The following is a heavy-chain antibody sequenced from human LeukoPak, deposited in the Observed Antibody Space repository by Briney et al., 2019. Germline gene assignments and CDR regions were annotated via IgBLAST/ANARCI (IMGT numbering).Heavy chain of an antibody. V-gene: IGHV4-39*01. CDR1: GGSISSSSYY. CDR3: ARHRIAVAVCWFDP. J-gene: IGHJ5*02. D-gene: IGHD6-19*01. CDR2: IYYSGST. Sequence: PSETLSLTCTVSGGSISSSSYYWGWIRQPPGKGLEWIGSIYYSGSTYYNPSLKSRVTISVDTSKNQFSLKLSSVTAADTAVYYCARHRIAVAVCWFDPWGQGTLVTVSS.